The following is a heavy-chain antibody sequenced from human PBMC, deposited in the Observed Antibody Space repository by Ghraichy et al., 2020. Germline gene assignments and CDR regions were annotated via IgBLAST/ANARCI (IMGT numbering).Heavy chain of an antibody. Sequence: GGSLRLSCAASGFTFSSYAMSWVRQAPGKGLEWVSAISGSGGSTYYADSVKGRFTISRDNSKNTLYLQMNSLRAEDTAVYYCAKDPGGATRIAAADFFDYWGQGTLVTVSA. CDR3: AKDPGGATRIAAADFFDY. CDR1: GFTFSSYA. D-gene: IGHD6-25*01. V-gene: IGHV3-23*01. J-gene: IGHJ4*02. CDR2: ISGSGGST.